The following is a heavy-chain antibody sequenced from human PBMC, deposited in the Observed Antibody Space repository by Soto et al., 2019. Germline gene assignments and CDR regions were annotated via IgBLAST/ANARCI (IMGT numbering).Heavy chain of an antibody. Sequence: QVQLVQSGAEVKKPGASVKVSCQTSGYTFTSYYIHWVRQAPGQGLAWMGIINPSGGYTKHSKKFQGRVTMTRVAATTIGYMEPSSLTSEDTAVYFCARSRSMGDWSASVTTYAYSMDVWGQGTTVTVSS. CDR3: ARSRSMGDWSASVTTYAYSMDV. CDR1: GYTFTSYY. D-gene: IGHD3-3*01. J-gene: IGHJ6*02. CDR2: INPSGGYT. V-gene: IGHV1-46*01.